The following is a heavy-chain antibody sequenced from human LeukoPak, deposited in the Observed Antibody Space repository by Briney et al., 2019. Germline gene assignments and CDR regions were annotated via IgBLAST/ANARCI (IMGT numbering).Heavy chain of an antibody. V-gene: IGHV3-48*01. CDR2: ISSSSSTI. Sequence: GGSLRLSCAASGFTFSSYSMNWVRQAPGKGLEWVSYISSSSSTIYYADSVKGRFTISRDNAKNSLYLQMNSLRAEDTAVYYCARVGYYDSSGYYFPSLCDYWGQGTLVTVSS. CDR3: ARVGYYDSSGYYFPSLCDY. CDR1: GFTFSSYS. D-gene: IGHD3-22*01. J-gene: IGHJ4*02.